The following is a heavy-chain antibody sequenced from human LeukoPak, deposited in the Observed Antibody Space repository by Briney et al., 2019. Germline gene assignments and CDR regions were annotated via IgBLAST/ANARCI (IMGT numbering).Heavy chain of an antibody. D-gene: IGHD6-13*01. V-gene: IGHV1-2*02. J-gene: IGHJ4*02. CDR1: RYTFTGSK. CDR2: INPNSGGT. Sequence: ASVKVSCTASRYTFTGSKMHWVRQAPGQGVEWVGWINPNSGGTNYAQKFQGRVTMTRDTSISTAYMELSRLRSDDTAVYYCARVGLVSSSWYYDYWGQGTLVTVSS. CDR3: ARVGLVSSSWYYDY.